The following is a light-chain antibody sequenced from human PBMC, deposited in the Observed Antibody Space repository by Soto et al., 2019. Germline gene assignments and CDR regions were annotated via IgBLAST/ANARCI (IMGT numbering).Light chain of an antibody. V-gene: IGLV1-40*01. CDR1: SSNIGAGYG. CDR2: GDS. J-gene: IGLJ2*01. Sequence: QSVLTQPPSVSGAPGQRVTISCTGSSSNIGAGYGVHWYIQLPGTAPKLLVYGDSNRPSGVPDRFSGSKSDTSASLAITGLQAEDEADYYCQSYDSSLSGVIFGGGTKLTGL. CDR3: QSYDSSLSGVI.